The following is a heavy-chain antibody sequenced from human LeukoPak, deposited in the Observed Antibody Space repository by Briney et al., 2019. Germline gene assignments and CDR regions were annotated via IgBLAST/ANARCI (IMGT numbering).Heavy chain of an antibody. J-gene: IGHJ6*02. D-gene: IGHD6-19*01. V-gene: IGHV3-23*01. CDR1: GFTYTSYT. CDR3: AKAYVGSSKNGMDV. CDR2: ISNTGGNT. Sequence: PGGSLRLSCAASGFTYTSYTMRWARQAPGKGLEWVAGISNTGGNTEYADSVKGRFTISRDNSKNTLSLQMNNLRVDDTAVYYCAKAYVGSSKNGMDVWGQGTTVTVSS.